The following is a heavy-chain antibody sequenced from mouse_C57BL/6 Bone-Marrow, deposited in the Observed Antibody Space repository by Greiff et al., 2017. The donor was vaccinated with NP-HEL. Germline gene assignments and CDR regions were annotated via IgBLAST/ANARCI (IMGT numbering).Heavy chain of an antibody. Sequence: EVKLVESGGGLVKPGGSLKLSCAASGFTFSSYAMSWVRQTPEKRLEWVATISDGGRYTYYPDNVKGRFPFSRDNAKNDLYRQMSHLKSEDTAMYYCARDDGYLYAMDYWGQGTSVTVSS. V-gene: IGHV5-4*01. CDR2: ISDGGRYT. CDR1: GFTFSSYA. D-gene: IGHD2-3*01. CDR3: ARDDGYLYAMDY. J-gene: IGHJ4*01.